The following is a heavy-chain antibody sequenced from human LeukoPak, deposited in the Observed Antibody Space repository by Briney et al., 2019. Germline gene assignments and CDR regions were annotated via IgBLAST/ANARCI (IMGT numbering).Heavy chain of an antibody. V-gene: IGHV1-69*05. Sequence: WASVKVSCKASGGTFSSYAISWVRQAPGQGLEWMGGIIPIFGTANYAQKFQGRVTITTDESTSTAYMELSSLRSEDTAVYYCARDRWLAFDYWGQGTLVTVSS. CDR2: IIPIFGTA. CDR3: ARDRWLAFDY. J-gene: IGHJ4*02. D-gene: IGHD5-24*01. CDR1: GGTFSSYA.